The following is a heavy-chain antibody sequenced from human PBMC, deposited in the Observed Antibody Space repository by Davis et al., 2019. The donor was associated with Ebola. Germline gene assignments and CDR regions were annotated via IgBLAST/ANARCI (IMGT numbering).Heavy chain of an antibody. D-gene: IGHD1-26*01. CDR2: IDPSDSYT. J-gene: IGHJ6*02. V-gene: IGHV5-10-1*01. CDR1: GYSFTSYW. CDR3: ARGEDRRFLVDGKRAQNYYYGMDV. Sequence: GESLKISCKGSGYSFTSYWISWVRQMPGKGLEWVGRIDPSDSYTNYSPSFQGHVTISADKSISTAYLQWSSLKASDTAMYYWARGEDRRFLVDGKRAQNYYYGMDVWGQGTTVTVSS.